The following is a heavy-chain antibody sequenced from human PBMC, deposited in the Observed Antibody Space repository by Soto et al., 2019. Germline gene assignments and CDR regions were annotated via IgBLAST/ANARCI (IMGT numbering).Heavy chain of an antibody. D-gene: IGHD3-10*01. V-gene: IGHV1-69*01. CDR2: ISPMFHKA. Sequence: QLQLVQSGTEVKKPGSSVTVSCKASGGTFRNYAINWLRQAPGQGLQWMGDISPMFHKANYEQTFQGRVSITADESTNTVYMELSSLRSEDTALYYCARAVEVHTPLFGAWGQGTLVTVSS. CDR3: ARAVEVHTPLFGA. J-gene: IGHJ5*02. CDR1: GGTFRNYA.